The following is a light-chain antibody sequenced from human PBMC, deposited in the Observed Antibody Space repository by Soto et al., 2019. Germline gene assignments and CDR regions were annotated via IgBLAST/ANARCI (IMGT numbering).Light chain of an antibody. CDR1: QSVLYSSNNKNY. V-gene: IGKV4-1*01. CDR2: GAS. CDR3: QQYYNIPPT. J-gene: IGKJ4*01. Sequence: DTVMTQSPESLAVSLGERATINCKSSQSVLYSSNNKNYLAWYQQKPGQPPKLLIYGASTRESGVPDRFSGSGSGTDFTLTISSLEAEDVSVYYCQQYYNIPPTFGGGIKLEVK.